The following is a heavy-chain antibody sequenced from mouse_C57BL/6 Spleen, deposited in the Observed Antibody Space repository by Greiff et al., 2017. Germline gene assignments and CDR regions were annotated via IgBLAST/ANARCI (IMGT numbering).Heavy chain of an antibody. V-gene: IGHV5-12*01. J-gene: IGHJ4*01. Sequence: EVMLVESGGGLVQPGGSLKLSCAASGFTFSDYYMYWVRQTPEKRLEWVAYISNGGGSTYYPDTVKGRFTISRDNAKNTLYLQMSRLKSEDTAMYYCAREPHYYGSYYAMDYWGQGTSVTVSS. D-gene: IGHD1-1*01. CDR1: GFTFSDYY. CDR3: AREPHYYGSYYAMDY. CDR2: ISNGGGST.